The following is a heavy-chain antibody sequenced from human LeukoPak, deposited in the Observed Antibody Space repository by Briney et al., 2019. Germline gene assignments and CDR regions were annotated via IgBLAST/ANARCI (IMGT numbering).Heavy chain of an antibody. CDR1: GYTFTVYY. V-gene: IGHV1-2*06. Sequence: GASVKVSCTASGYTFTVYYMHWVRQATGQGLEWMGRINPNSGGTNYAQKFQGRVTMTRDTSISTAYMELSRLRSDDTAVYYCARGLPYDSSGYYWFDPWGQGTLVTVSS. CDR2: INPNSGGT. D-gene: IGHD3-22*01. CDR3: ARGLPYDSSGYYWFDP. J-gene: IGHJ5*02.